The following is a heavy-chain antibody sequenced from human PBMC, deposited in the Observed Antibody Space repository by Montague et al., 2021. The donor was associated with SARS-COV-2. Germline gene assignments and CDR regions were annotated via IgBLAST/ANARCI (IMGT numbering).Heavy chain of an antibody. V-gene: IGHV4-34*01. Sequence: SETLSLTCAVYGGSLSGYYWSWIRQPLGKGLEWIGEINHSGSTNYNPSLKSRVVISVDTSKKQFSLKLSSVTAADTAVYYCARGSSSRVMVRGKPQYWGQGALVIVSS. D-gene: IGHD3-10*01. CDR1: GGSLSGYY. CDR3: ARGSSSRVMVRGKPQY. J-gene: IGHJ4*02. CDR2: INHSGST.